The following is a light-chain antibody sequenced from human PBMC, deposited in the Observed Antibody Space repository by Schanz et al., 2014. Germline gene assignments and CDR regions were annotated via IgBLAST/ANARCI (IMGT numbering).Light chain of an antibody. V-gene: IGKV3D-15*01. CDR2: GTS. Sequence: EIMLTQSPGTLSLSPGERATLSCRASQSLRSNDYLAWFLQKPGQAPRLLIYGTSSRATGIPDRFSGSGSGTEFTLTISSLQSEDFAVYYCQQYNNWPPKTFGQGTKVEIK. CDR1: QSLRSN. CDR3: QQYNNWPPKT. J-gene: IGKJ1*01.